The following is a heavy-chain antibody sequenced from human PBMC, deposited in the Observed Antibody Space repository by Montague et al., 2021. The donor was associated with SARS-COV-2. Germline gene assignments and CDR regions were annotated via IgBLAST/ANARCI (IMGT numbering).Heavy chain of an antibody. V-gene: IGHV4-39*07. D-gene: IGHD6-19*01. CDR3: ARGNRIAVAGTDFDY. Sequence: SETLSLTCTVSGGSISTSPYFWVWIRQPPGKGLEWIGSIYDSASTNYNPTLKVHVSISIDTYENHFSLKLSAVSAAARTVSYCARGNRIAVAGTDFDYWGQGTLVTVSS. J-gene: IGHJ4*02. CDR1: GGSISTSPYF. CDR2: IYDSAST.